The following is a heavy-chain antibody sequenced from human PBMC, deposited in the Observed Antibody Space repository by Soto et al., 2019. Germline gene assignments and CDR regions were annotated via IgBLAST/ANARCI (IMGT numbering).Heavy chain of an antibody. CDR2: IYYSGST. V-gene: IGHV4-59*01. J-gene: IGHJ6*04. D-gene: IGHD5-18*01. CDR1: GGSISSYY. Sequence: PSETQSLTCTVSGGSISSYYWSWIRQPPGKGLEWTGYIYYSGSTNYNPSLKSRVTISVDTSKNQFSLKLSSVTAADTAVYYCARDTAMDTAYYYYGMDVWGKGTTVTVSS. CDR3: ARDTAMDTAYYYYGMDV.